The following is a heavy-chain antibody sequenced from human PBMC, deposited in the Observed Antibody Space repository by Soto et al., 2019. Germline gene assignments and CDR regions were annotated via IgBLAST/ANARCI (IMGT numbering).Heavy chain of an antibody. D-gene: IGHD3-22*01. J-gene: IGHJ4*02. CDR2: ISYDGSNK. CDR1: GFTFSSYA. Sequence: GGSLRLSCAASGFTFSSYAMHWVRQAPGKGLEWVAVISYDGSNKYYADPAKGRFTISRDNSKNTLYLQMNSLRAEDTAVYYCARDLNTMIVAAPDYWGQGTLVTASS. CDR3: ARDLNTMIVAAPDY. V-gene: IGHV3-30-3*01.